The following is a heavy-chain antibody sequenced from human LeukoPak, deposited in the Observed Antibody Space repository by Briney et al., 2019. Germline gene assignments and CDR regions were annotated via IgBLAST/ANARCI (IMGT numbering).Heavy chain of an antibody. CDR1: GFTISSYY. CDR3: ARTFLDWNFSHYFDY. J-gene: IGHJ4*02. D-gene: IGHD3/OR15-3a*01. Sequence: SETLSLTCTASGFTISSYYRSWIRQPPGKGLEWIAYIYYSGSTNYKPSLKSRVTISLDTSKNTFSLMLSTVTAADTPVYYYARTFLDWNFSHYFDYWGQGTLVTVSS. V-gene: IGHV4-59*08. CDR2: IYYSGST.